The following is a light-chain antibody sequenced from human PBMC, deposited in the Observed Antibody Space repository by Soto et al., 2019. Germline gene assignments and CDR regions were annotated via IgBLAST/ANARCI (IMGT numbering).Light chain of an antibody. CDR2: WAS. Sequence: DIVMTQSPDSLAVSLGEGATVNCKSGQSVLYSSDNRNYLAWYQQKPGQSPKLLISWASTRESGVPDRFSGSGSWTDFTLTISSLQAEDVAVYFCQQYYTNPRTFGQGTKVEIK. CDR1: QSVLYSSDNRNY. CDR3: QQYYTNPRT. J-gene: IGKJ1*01. V-gene: IGKV4-1*01.